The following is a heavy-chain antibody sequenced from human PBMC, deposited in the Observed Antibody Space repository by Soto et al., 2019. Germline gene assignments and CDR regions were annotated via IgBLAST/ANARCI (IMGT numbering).Heavy chain of an antibody. CDR1: GYTFTSYA. Sequence: ASVKVSCKASGYTFTSYAMHWVRQAPGQRLEWMGWINAGNGNTKYSQKFQGRVTITRDTSASTAYMELSSLRSEDTAVYYCARDLYGGGYYYYYGMDVWGQGTTVTVSS. J-gene: IGHJ6*02. CDR3: ARDLYGGGYYYYYGMDV. CDR2: INAGNGNT. V-gene: IGHV1-3*01. D-gene: IGHD4-17*01.